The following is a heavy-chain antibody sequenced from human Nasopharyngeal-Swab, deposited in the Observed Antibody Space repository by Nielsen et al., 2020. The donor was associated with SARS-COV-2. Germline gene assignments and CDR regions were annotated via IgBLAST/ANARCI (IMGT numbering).Heavy chain of an antibody. Sequence: WRRESPGKGREWIGRIYTSGSTNYNPSLKSRVTISVDTSKNQFSLKLSSVTAADTAVYYCAREVATGGGCYFDYWGQGTLVTVSS. V-gene: IGHV4-61*02. D-gene: IGHD5-12*01. CDR2: IYTSGST. CDR3: AREVATGGGCYFDY. J-gene: IGHJ4*02.